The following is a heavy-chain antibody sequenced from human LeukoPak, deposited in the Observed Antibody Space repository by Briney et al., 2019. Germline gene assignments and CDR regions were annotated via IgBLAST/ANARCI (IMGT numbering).Heavy chain of an antibody. CDR3: ARHGGWHYFDY. V-gene: IGHV4-59*08. D-gene: IGHD6-19*01. CDR2: IYYSGST. CDR1: GGSISNYY. Sequence: SETLSLTCTVSGGSISNYYWSWIRQPPGKGLEWIGYIYYSGSTNYNPSLKSRVTISVDTSKNQFSLKLSSVTAADTAVYYCARHGGWHYFDYWGQGTLVTVSS. J-gene: IGHJ4*02.